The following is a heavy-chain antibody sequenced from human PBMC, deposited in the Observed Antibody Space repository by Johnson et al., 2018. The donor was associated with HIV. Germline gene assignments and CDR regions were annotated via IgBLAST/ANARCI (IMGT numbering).Heavy chain of an antibody. CDR2: VGHDGGIY. V-gene: IGHV3-30-3*01. Sequence: VQLVESGGGVVQPGKSLTLSCVVSGFTFNSYAMHWVRQAPGKGLEWVAHVGHDGGIYPYAESVKGRFNVYRDNSKNTLYLQMNNLGAEDTAVYYCARDNMLWELHGFDIWGQGTMVTVSS. D-gene: IGHD3-10*02. J-gene: IGHJ3*02. CDR3: ARDNMLWELHGFDI. CDR1: GFTFNSYA.